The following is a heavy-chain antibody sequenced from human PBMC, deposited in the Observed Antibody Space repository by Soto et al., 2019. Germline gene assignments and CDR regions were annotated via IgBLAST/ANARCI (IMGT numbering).Heavy chain of an antibody. D-gene: IGHD3-10*01. CDR2: ISWNSGNL. CDR1: GFIFKNYA. V-gene: IGHV3-9*01. Sequence: ESQLVESGGGLVQPGRSLRLSCEASGFIFKNYAMVWVRQGPGKGLEWVSSISWNSGNLDYGDSVKGRFTISRDNAKNPLYLQMNSLRTEDTAWYFCAKAPVYGSGGWFDPWGQGSLVTVSS. CDR3: AKAPVYGSGGWFDP. J-gene: IGHJ5*02.